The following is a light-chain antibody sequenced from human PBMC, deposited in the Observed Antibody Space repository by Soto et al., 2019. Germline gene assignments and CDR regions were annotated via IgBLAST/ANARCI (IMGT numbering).Light chain of an antibody. V-gene: IGLV2-23*01. CDR1: SSNVGTYDL. CDR2: EGT. J-gene: IGLJ2*01. Sequence: QSALTQPASVSASPGQSITISCTGTSSNVGTYDLVSWYQHHPDKAPKLIIYEGTKRPSGISSRFSGSKSGNTASLTISVLQAEDDADYYCCSFAVGGALVFGGGTKVTVL. CDR3: CSFAVGGALV.